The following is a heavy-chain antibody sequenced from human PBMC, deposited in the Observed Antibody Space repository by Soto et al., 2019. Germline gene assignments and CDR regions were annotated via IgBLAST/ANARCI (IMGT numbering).Heavy chain of an antibody. CDR1: GFTFDDYA. D-gene: IGHD3-10*01. V-gene: IGHV3-9*01. CDR2: ISWNSGSI. CDR3: AKDYYGSGSQTYYYYYMDV. Sequence: GGSLRLSCAASGFTFDDYAMHWVRQAPGKGLEWVSGISWNSGSIGYADSVKGRFTISRDNAKNSLYLQMNSLRAEDTALYYCAKDYYGSGSQTYYYYYMDVWGKGTTVTVSS. J-gene: IGHJ6*03.